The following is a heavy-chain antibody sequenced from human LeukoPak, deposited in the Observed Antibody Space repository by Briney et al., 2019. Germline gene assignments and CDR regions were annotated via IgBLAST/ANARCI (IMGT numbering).Heavy chain of an antibody. Sequence: ASVKVSCKASRYTFTSYDMHSVRQAAGQGVEWMGIINRSGGSTSYAQKFQGRVTMTRDTSTSTFYMELSSQRSEDTAVYYCARDRGGQAAADYYFDYWGQGTLVTVSS. J-gene: IGHJ4*02. CDR3: ARDRGGQAAADYYFDY. CDR1: RYTFTSYD. CDR2: INRSGGST. D-gene: IGHD6-13*01. V-gene: IGHV1-46*01.